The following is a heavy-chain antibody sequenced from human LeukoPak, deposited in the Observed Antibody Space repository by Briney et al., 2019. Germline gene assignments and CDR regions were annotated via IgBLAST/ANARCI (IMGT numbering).Heavy chain of an antibody. Sequence: SETLSLTCAVYGGSFSGYYWSWIRQPPGKGLEWIGEINHSGSTNYNPSLKSRVTISVDTSKNQFSLKLSSVTAADTAVYYCARRANYYGSIDYWGQGTLVTVSS. J-gene: IGHJ4*02. V-gene: IGHV4-34*01. CDR3: ARRANYYGSIDY. CDR1: GGSFSGYY. D-gene: IGHD3-10*01. CDR2: INHSGST.